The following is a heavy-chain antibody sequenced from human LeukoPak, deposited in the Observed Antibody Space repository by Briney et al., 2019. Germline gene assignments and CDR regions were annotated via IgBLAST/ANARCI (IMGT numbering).Heavy chain of an antibody. V-gene: IGHV1-2*02. CDR1: GYTFNSHG. CDR2: INPNSGGT. D-gene: IGHD5-18*01. CDR3: ASELTTWIQLWPMGNAFDI. Sequence: ASLKVSCKASGYTFNSHGISWVRQAPGQGLEWMGWINPNSGGTNYAQKFQGRVTMTRDTSISTAYMELSRLRSDDTAVYYCASELTTWIQLWPMGNAFDIWGQGTMVTVSS. J-gene: IGHJ3*02.